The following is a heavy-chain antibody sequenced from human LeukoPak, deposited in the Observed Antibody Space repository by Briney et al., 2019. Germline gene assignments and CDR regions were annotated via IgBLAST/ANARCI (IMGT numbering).Heavy chain of an antibody. V-gene: IGHV1-8*01. J-gene: IGHJ4*02. CDR3: ARGVDIVATDQY. CDR2: MNPNSGNT. D-gene: IGHD5-12*01. Sequence: ASVTVSFMASVYTFTSYDINWVRQATGQGREWMGWMNPNSGNTGYAQKFQGRVTMTRNTSISTAYMELSSLRSEDTAVYYCARGVDIVATDQYWGQGTLVTVSS. CDR1: VYTFTSYD.